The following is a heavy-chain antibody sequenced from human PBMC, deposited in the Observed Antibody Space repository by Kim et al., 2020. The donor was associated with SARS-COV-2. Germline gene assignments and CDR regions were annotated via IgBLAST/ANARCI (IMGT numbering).Heavy chain of an antibody. Sequence: TYYSPSLKSRVTISVDTSKNQFSLKLSSVTAADTAVYYCARSHYSYYFDYWGQGTLVTVSS. V-gene: IGHV4-39*01. J-gene: IGHJ4*02. CDR3: ARSHYSYYFDY. D-gene: IGHD2-15*01. CDR2: T.